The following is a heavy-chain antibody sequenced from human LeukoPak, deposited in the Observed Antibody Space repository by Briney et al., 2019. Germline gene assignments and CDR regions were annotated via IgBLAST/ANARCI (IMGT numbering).Heavy chain of an antibody. Sequence: GGSLRLSCAASGFSFSSYGMHWVRQAPGKGLEWVAVIPYDGSNTYYADSVKGRFTISRDNAENTVYLQMNSLGAEDTALYFCARVNTGNWYFDLWGRGTLVTVSS. CDR3: ARVNTGNWYFDL. CDR1: GFSFSSYG. J-gene: IGHJ2*01. V-gene: IGHV3-30*03. CDR2: IPYDGSNT. D-gene: IGHD3-10*01.